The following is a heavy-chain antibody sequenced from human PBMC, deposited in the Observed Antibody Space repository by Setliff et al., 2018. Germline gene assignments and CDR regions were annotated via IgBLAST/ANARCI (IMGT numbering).Heavy chain of an antibody. J-gene: IGHJ4*02. D-gene: IGHD1-26*01. Sequence: TLSLTCAVYGGSFSGYYWSWIRQPPGKRLEWIGEIIHSGSTNYNPSLKSRVTISMDTSKNQFSLKVSSVTAADTGVYYCARHVGGAGGLDYWGQGTLVTVSS. V-gene: IGHV4-34*12. CDR2: IIHSGST. CDR3: ARHVGGAGGLDY. CDR1: GGSFSGYY.